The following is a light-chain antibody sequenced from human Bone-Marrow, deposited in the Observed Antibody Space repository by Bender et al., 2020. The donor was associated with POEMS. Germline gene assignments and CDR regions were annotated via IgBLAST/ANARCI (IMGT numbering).Light chain of an antibody. CDR3: SAWDDSLSGWV. CDR2: YDD. J-gene: IGLJ3*02. CDR1: DSNIGTSYE. V-gene: IGLV1-36*01. Sequence: SVLTQPPAVSGAPGQRVTIPCSGSDSNIGTSYEVHWYQQLPGTAPKLLIYYDDLLTPGVSDRFSASKSGTSASLAISELQSEDEALYYCSAWDDSLSGWVFGGGTKLTVL.